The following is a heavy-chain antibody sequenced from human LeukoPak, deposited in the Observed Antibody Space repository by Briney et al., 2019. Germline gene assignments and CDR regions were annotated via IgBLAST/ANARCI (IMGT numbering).Heavy chain of an antibody. D-gene: IGHD3-16*01. V-gene: IGHV3-74*01. CDR1: GFTFSSYW. CDR2: IDSDGSYT. CDR3: ARGAPMDV. J-gene: IGHJ6*02. Sequence: GGSLRLSCAASGFTFSSYWMHWVRQTPGKGPVWVSRIDSDGSYTSYADSVKGRFTISRDNAKNTLYLQMYSLRAEDMAVYYCARGAPMDVWGQGTTVTVSS.